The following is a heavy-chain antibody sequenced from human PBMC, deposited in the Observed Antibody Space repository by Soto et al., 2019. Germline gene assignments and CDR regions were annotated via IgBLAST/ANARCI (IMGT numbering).Heavy chain of an antibody. J-gene: IGHJ4*02. CDR1: GDSVSSNNIA. Sequence: TLSLTCAVSGDSVSSNNIAWNWLRQSPWRGLEWLGRTYYRSKWYNEYAVSVRSRITINLDTSKNQFSLQLNSVTPEDTADYYCASGRWSTFDYWGQGAQVTVSS. D-gene: IGHD2-15*01. CDR3: ASGRWSTFDY. CDR2: TYYRSKWYN. V-gene: IGHV6-1*01.